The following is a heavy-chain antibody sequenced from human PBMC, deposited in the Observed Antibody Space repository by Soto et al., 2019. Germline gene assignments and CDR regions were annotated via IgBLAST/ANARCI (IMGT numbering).Heavy chain of an antibody. V-gene: IGHV4-34*01. J-gene: IGHJ4*02. CDR1: GGSFSGYY. CDR3: ARVHAIAAAGRGHFDY. D-gene: IGHD6-13*01. CDR2: ISHSGST. Sequence: SETLSLTCAVYGGSFSGYYWSWIRQPPGKGLEWIGEISHSGSTNYNPSLKSRVTISVDTSKNQFSLKLSSVTAADTAVYYCARVHAIAAAGRGHFDYWGQGTLVTVSS.